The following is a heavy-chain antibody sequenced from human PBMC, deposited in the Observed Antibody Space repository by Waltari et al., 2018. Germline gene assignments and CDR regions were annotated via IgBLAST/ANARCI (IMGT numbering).Heavy chain of an antibody. J-gene: IGHJ3*02. Sequence: QVQLVESGGGVVQPGRSLRLSCAASGFTFSSFGTHWVRQAPGKGLEWLAIIWYDGRDKYYADSVKGRFTISRDNAKNSLYLQMNSLGAEDTAVYYCGRDVYGDYVGGGGGAFDIWGQGTMVTVSS. CDR3: GRDVYGDYVGGGGGAFDI. CDR2: IWYDGRDK. V-gene: IGHV3-33*01. D-gene: IGHD4-17*01. CDR1: GFTFSSFG.